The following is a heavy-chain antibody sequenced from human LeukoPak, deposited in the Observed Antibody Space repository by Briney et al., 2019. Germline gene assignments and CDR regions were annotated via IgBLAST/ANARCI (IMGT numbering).Heavy chain of an antibody. V-gene: IGHV4-34*01. J-gene: IGHJ5*02. CDR1: GGSFSGYY. Sequence: SETLSLTCAVYGGSFSGYYWSWIRQPPGKGLEWIGEINHSGSTNYNPSLKSRVTISVDTSKNQFSLKLSSVTAADTAVYYCASRRSSRFDPWGQGTLVTVPS. CDR2: INHSGST. D-gene: IGHD6-13*01. CDR3: ASRRSSRFDP.